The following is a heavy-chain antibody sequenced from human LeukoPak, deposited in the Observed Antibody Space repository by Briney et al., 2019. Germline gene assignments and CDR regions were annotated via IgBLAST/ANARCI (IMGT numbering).Heavy chain of an antibody. J-gene: IGHJ4*02. V-gene: IGHV3-33*01. CDR3: VRDKGSSWGEKYYFDY. CDR2: IWYDGINE. Sequence: QPGRSLRLSCAASGFTFSSSGMHWVPQAPGKGLEWVALIWYDGINEYYADSVKVRFSISRDDSKNTLYLQMNSLRAEDTAVYYCVRDKGSSWGEKYYFDYSGQGTLVTVSS. D-gene: IGHD6-13*01. CDR1: GFTFSSSG.